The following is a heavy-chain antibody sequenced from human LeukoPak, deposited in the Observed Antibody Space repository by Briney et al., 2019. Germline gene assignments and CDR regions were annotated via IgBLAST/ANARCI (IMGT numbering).Heavy chain of an antibody. CDR2: IYYSGST. D-gene: IGHD5-24*01. V-gene: IGHV4-39*01. CDR3: ARRRDGYNFLFDY. J-gene: IGHJ4*02. Sequence: PSETLSLTCTVSGGSISSSSYYWGWIRQPPGKGLEWIGSIYYSGSTYYNPSLKSRVTISVDTSENQFSLNLSSVTAADTAVYYCARRRDGYNFLFDYWGQGTLVTVSS. CDR1: GGSISSSSYY.